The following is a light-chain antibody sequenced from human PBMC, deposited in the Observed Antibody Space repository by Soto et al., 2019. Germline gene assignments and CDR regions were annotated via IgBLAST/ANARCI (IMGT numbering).Light chain of an antibody. CDR1: LGISNY. CDR3: QKYNSAPVW. Sequence: DIQMTQSPSSLSASVGDRVTITCRASLGISNYLAWYQQQPGRVPKLLIYAASTLQSGVPSRFSGSGSGTDFTLTISSLQPEDVATYYCQKYNSAPVWFGQGTKVEIK. CDR2: AAS. J-gene: IGKJ1*01. V-gene: IGKV1-27*01.